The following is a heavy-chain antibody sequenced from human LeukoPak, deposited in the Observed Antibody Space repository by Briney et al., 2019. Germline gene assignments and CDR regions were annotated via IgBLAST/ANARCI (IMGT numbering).Heavy chain of an antibody. V-gene: IGHV4-39*01. Sequence: SETLSLTCTVSGGSISSSSYYWGWIRQPPGKGLEWIGSIYYSGSTYYNPSLKSRVTISVDTSKNQFSLKLSSVTAADTAVYYCARHNAGGMYYYDSSGYFDYWGQGTLVTVSS. CDR3: ARHNAGGMYYYDSSGYFDY. CDR2: IYYSGST. J-gene: IGHJ4*02. D-gene: IGHD3-22*01. CDR1: GGSISSSSYY.